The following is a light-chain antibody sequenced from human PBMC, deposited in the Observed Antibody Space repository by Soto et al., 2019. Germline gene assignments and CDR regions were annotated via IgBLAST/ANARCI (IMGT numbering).Light chain of an antibody. Sequence: QSVLTQPPSASGSPGQSVTISCTGTSSDVGSYNFVSWYQQHPGKAPKLLIYEVTKRPSGVPDRFSGSKSANTASLTVSGLQAEDEAEYFCSSYKGERDPYVFGTGTKVTVL. CDR1: SSDVGSYNF. J-gene: IGLJ1*01. V-gene: IGLV2-8*01. CDR3: SSYKGERDPYV. CDR2: EVT.